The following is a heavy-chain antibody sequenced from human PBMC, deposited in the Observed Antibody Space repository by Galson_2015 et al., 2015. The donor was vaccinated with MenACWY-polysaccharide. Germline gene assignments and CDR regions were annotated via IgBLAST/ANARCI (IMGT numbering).Heavy chain of an antibody. CDR2: IFHSGTT. CDR3: ARVEKYSGSFYILY. Sequence: ETLSLTCAVSDYSIRSGYFWGWIRHPPGKGLEWIASIFHSGTTYYNPSLKSRATISVDTSNSQFPLKLSSVPAADTAVYYCARVEKYSGSFYILYWGQGTLVTVSS. D-gene: IGHD1-26*01. J-gene: IGHJ4*02. CDR1: DYSIRSGYF. V-gene: IGHV4-38-2*01.